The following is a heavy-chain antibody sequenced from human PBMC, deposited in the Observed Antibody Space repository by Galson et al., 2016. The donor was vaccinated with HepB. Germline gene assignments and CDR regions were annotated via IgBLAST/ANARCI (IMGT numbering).Heavy chain of an antibody. J-gene: IGHJ4*02. Sequence: SVKVSCKASGYSFTSYVMHWVRQAPGQRPEWMGWINAGDGIARYSQRFQGRVTITRDTSASTAYMELSSLRSEDTAVYYCAINIAAVDAFDSWGQGTLVTVSS. CDR1: GYSFTSYV. D-gene: IGHD6-13*01. CDR2: INAGDGIA. V-gene: IGHV1-3*01. CDR3: AINIAAVDAFDS.